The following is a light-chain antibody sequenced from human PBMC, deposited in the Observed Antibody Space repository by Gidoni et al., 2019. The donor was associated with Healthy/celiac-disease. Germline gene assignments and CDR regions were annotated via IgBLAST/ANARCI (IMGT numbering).Light chain of an antibody. CDR1: SSDVGGYNY. V-gene: IGLV2-14*01. Sequence: QSALTQPVSVSGSPGHSITISCTGTSSDVGGYNYVSWYQQHPGKAPKLMIYEVSNRPSGVSNRVSGSKSGNTASLTISGLQAEDEADYYCSSYTSSSTLGVFGTGTKVTVL. CDR2: EVS. J-gene: IGLJ1*01. CDR3: SSYTSSSTLGV.